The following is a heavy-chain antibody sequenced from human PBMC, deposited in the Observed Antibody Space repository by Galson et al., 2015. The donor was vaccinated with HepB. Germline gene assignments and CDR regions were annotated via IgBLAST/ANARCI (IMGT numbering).Heavy chain of an antibody. D-gene: IGHD3-3*01. CDR1: GFSFRTYA. J-gene: IGHJ4*02. CDR2: ISSDGTST. Sequence: SLRLSCAFSGFSFRTYAMFWVRQAPVKGPEYVSGISSDGTSTYYVDSVRGRFTISRDTSKNTMYLQMSSLRPEDTAVYYCVKDLGWVDDYWGQGTLVTVSS. CDR3: VKDLGWVDDY. V-gene: IGHV3-64D*06.